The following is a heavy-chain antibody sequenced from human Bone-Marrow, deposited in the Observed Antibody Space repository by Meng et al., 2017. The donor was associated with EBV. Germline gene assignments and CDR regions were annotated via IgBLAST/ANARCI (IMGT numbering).Heavy chain of an antibody. CDR1: GGPYRSDA. CDR3: ASESGRGFTPDF. J-gene: IGHJ4*02. D-gene: IGHD3-10*01. Sequence: RGSWVKTAGKNAGGPYRSDAVSRVRHGPGQGHEWLGGLIPMSGAPHYAQKSQNRVTITADEYTRTHYMEVSSLRSDDTAVYYCASESGRGFTPDFWGQGTLVTVSS. CDR2: LIPMSGAP. V-gene: IGHV1-69*01.